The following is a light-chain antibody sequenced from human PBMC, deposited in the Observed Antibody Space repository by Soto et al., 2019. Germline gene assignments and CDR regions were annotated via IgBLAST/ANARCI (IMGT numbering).Light chain of an antibody. V-gene: IGKV1-6*01. CDR3: LQDYNYPFT. Sequence: AIQMTQSPSSLSASVGDRVTITCRASQGIKNDLGWYQQKPGKAPKLLISAASSLESGVPSRFSGSGSGTDFTLTFTSLQPEDFATYYCLQDYNYPFTFGGGTRVEVK. J-gene: IGKJ4*01. CDR2: AAS. CDR1: QGIKND.